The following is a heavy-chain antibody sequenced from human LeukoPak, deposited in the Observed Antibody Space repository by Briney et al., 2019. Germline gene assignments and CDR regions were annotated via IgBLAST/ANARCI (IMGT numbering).Heavy chain of an antibody. Sequence: GGSLRLSCAASGFTFSSYGMSWVRQAPGKGLEWVSAISGSGGSTYYADSVKGRFTISRDNSKNTLYLQMNSLRAEDTAVYYCAKDDPSYCSSTSCPQDYWGQGTLVTVSS. D-gene: IGHD2-2*01. CDR1: GFTFSSYG. CDR2: ISGSGGST. V-gene: IGHV3-23*01. J-gene: IGHJ4*02. CDR3: AKDDPSYCSSTSCPQDY.